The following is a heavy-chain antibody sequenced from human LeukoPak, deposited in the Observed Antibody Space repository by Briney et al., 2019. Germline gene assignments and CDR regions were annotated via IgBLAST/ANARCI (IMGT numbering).Heavy chain of an antibody. J-gene: IGHJ4*02. CDR1: GFTFSSYA. Sequence: GGSLRLSCAASGFTFSSYAMSWVRQAPGKGLEWVSAISGSGGSTYYADSVKGRFTISRDNSKNTLYLQMNSLRAEDTAVYYCAKGRPYYDILTYYFDYWGQGTLVTVPS. V-gene: IGHV3-23*01. CDR3: AKGRPYYDILTYYFDY. D-gene: IGHD3-9*01. CDR2: ISGSGGST.